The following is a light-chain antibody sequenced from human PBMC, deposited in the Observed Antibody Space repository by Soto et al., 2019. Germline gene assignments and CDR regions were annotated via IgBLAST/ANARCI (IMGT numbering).Light chain of an antibody. J-gene: IGLJ3*02. CDR3: QSYDNSLSGSWV. Sequence: QSVLTQPPSVSGAPGQRVTISCTGSSSNIGAGFDVHWYHQIAGTSPKLLIYGNSNRPSGVPDRFSGSKSGTSASLAINGLQSEEEAHYYCQSYDNSLSGSWVVGGGTKLTVL. V-gene: IGLV1-40*01. CDR2: GNS. CDR1: SSNIGAGFD.